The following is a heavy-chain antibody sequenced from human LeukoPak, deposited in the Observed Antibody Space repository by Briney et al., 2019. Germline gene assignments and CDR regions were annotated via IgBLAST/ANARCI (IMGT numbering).Heavy chain of an antibody. CDR1: GFTFSGYD. J-gene: IGHJ3*02. D-gene: IGHD3/OR15-3a*01. CDR2: ISGSSSYI. V-gene: IGHV3-21*01. Sequence: GGSLRLSCAASGFTFSGYDMNWVRQAPGKGLEWVSSISGSSSYIYYADSMKGRFTISRDNAKNSLYLQMDSLRAEDTAMYYCARGGLISLANTPLGAFDIWGQGTMVSVSS. CDR3: ARGGLISLANTPLGAFDI.